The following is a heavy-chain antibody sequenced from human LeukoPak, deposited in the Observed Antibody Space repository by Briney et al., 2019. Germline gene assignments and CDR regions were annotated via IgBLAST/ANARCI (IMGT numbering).Heavy chain of an antibody. V-gene: IGHV3-23*01. CDR3: AKGPRASGWTYFDY. CDR1: GFTFSSYA. CDR2: ISGSGGST. Sequence: PGGSLRLSCAASGFTFSSYAMSWVRQAPGKGLEWVSVISGSGGSTYSAESVKGRFTISRDNSKNTLYLQMNSLRVEDTAVYYCAKGPRASGWTYFDYWGRGNLVTVSS. D-gene: IGHD6-19*01. J-gene: IGHJ4*02.